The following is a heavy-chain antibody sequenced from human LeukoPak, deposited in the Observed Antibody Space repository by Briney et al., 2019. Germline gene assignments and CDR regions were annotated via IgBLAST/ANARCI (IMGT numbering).Heavy chain of an antibody. V-gene: IGHV4-31*03. D-gene: IGHD1-7*01. CDR2: IYYSGST. Sequence: SETLSLTCTVSGGSISSGGYYWSWIRQHPGKGLEWIGYIYYSGSTYYNPSLKSRVTISVDTSKNQFSLRLSSVTAADTAVYYCARDREGQLQLRGIFDYWGQGTLVTVSS. CDR1: GGSISSGGYY. J-gene: IGHJ4*02. CDR3: ARDREGQLQLRGIFDY.